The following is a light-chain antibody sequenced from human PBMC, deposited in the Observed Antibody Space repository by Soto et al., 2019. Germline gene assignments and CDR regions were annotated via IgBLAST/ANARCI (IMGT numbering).Light chain of an antibody. CDR2: GAS. CDR3: QQYSNRPLT. Sequence: EIEMTQSPATLSVSPGERATLSCRASQSVSSNLAWYQQKPGQAPRLLIYGASTRATGIPARFSGSGSGTEFTLTISSLQSEDFAVYYCQQYSNRPLTFGQGTKVEIK. V-gene: IGKV3-15*01. CDR1: QSVSSN. J-gene: IGKJ1*01.